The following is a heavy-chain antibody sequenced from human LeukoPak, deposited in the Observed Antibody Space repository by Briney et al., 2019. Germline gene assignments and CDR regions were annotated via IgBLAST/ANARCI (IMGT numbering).Heavy chain of an antibody. CDR3: ARDLGPPYYYGSGSFDY. CDR2: ISYSGTT. V-gene: IGHV4-34*01. D-gene: IGHD3-10*01. J-gene: IGHJ4*02. CDR1: GGSFSGYY. Sequence: SETLSLTCAVYGGSFSGYYWNWVRQPPGKGLDWIGSISYSGTTYYNPSLKSRVTISVDTSKNQFSLRLSSVTAADTAVYYCARDLGPPYYYGSGSFDYWGQGTLVTVSS.